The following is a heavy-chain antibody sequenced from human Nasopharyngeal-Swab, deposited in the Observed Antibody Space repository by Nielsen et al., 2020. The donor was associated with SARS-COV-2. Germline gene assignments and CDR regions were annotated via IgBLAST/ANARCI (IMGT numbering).Heavy chain of an antibody. Sequence: PGKRLEWIGSIYYSGSTYYNPSLKSRVTISVDTSKNQFSLKPSSVTAADTAVYYCARPRGSGWYREAFDIWGQGTMVTVSS. J-gene: IGHJ3*02. V-gene: IGHV4-39*01. D-gene: IGHD6-19*01. CDR2: IYYSGST. CDR3: ARPRGSGWYREAFDI.